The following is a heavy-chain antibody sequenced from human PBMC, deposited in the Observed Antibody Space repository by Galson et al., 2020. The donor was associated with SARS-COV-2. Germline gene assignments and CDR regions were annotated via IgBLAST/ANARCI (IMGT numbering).Heavy chain of an antibody. CDR1: GGSITNFH. Sequence: SETLSLTCSVSGGSITNFHWSWIRQSALKGLEWIGRISSSGTTDYNPSLKSRVSMSVDTSKSQFSLRLSSVTAADSAVYYCARDPARRTTVAIRDFDYWGQGSLVTVSS. CDR3: ARDPARRTTVAIRDFDY. V-gene: IGHV4-4*07. CDR2: ISSSGTT. J-gene: IGHJ4*02. D-gene: IGHD4-17*01.